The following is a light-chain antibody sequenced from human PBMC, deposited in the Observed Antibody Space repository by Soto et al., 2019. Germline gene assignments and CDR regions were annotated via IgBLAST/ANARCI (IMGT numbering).Light chain of an antibody. CDR2: DVT. CDR3: SSYSSGTALVL. V-gene: IGLV2-14*01. J-gene: IGLJ2*01. Sequence: QSALTQPASVSGSPGQSITISCTGTSSDVGGYNYVSWYQQHPGKAPKLIIYDVTNRTSGLSYRVSASKSGSTASLTISGLQAEDEAEYYCSSYSSGTALVLFGGGTQLTVL. CDR1: SSDVGGYNY.